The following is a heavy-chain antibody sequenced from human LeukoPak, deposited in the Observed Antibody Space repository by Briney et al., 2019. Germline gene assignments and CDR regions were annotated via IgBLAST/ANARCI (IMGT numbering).Heavy chain of an antibody. CDR2: INHSGST. J-gene: IGHJ4*02. CDR1: GGSISSYY. CDR3: ARRTYYYASGSYSPPRY. D-gene: IGHD3-10*01. V-gene: IGHV4-34*01. Sequence: SETLSLTCTVSGGSISSYYWSWIWQPVGKGLEWIGEINHSGSTNYNPSLKSRVTISVDTSKNQFSLKLSSVTAADTAVYYCARRTYYYASGSYSPPRYWGQGTLVTVSS.